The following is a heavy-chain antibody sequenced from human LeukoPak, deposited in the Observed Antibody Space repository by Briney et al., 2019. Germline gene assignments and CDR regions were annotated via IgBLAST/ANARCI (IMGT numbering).Heavy chain of an antibody. CDR1: GYTLTELS. CDR2: FDPEDGET. V-gene: IGHV1-24*01. D-gene: IGHD1-26*01. CDR3: ARDSGNFL. J-gene: IGHJ4*02. Sequence: ASVKVSCKVFGYTLTELSMHWVRQAPGKGLEWMGGFDPEDGETIYAQKFQGRVTITADESTGTAYMELSSLRSEDTAVYYCARDSGNFLWGQGTLVTVSS.